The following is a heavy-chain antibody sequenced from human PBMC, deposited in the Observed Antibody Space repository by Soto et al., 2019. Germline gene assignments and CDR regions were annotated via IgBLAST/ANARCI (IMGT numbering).Heavy chain of an antibody. D-gene: IGHD2-2*01. Sequence: QVQLQQWGAGLLKPSETLSLTCAVYGGSFSGYYWSWIRQPPGKGLEWIGEINHSGSTNYNPSLKIRVTISVDTSKNQFSLKLSSVTAADTAVYYCARGLPYCSSTSCYFHWFDPWGQGTLVTVSS. CDR1: GGSFSGYY. CDR2: INHSGST. J-gene: IGHJ5*02. V-gene: IGHV4-34*01. CDR3: ARGLPYCSSTSCYFHWFDP.